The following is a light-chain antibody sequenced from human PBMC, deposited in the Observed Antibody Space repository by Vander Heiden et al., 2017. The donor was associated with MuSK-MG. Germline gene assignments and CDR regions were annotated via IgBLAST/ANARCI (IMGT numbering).Light chain of an antibody. CDR1: QVLSGRN. V-gene: IGKV3-20*01. CDR2: GAS. Sequence: EVALTQSPGTLSLSPGERATLSCRASQVLSGRNLAWYQQKPGQAPRLLIYGASMRATGIPDKFSGSGSGTDFTLTISILEPEDFAVYYCQQDGWLPGTFGQGTKVEIK. J-gene: IGKJ1*01. CDR3: QQDGWLPGT.